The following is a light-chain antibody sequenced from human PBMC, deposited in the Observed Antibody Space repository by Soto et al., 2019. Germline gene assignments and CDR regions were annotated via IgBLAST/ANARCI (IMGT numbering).Light chain of an antibody. CDR1: GSNIGDNY. Sequence: QSVLTQPPSVSAAPGQKVTISCSGSGSNIGDNYVSWYQQVPGTAPKLLIYDNDKRPPGIPDRFSGSKSGTSATLGITGLQTGDEADYYCGTLAGILSGGVFGGGTKLTVL. CDR3: GTLAGILSGGV. J-gene: IGLJ3*02. V-gene: IGLV1-51*01. CDR2: DND.